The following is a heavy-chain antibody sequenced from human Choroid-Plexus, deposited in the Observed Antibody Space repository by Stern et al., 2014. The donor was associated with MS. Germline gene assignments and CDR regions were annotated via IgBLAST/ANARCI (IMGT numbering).Heavy chain of an antibody. CDR1: GFSFSSFG. Sequence: QVQLVQSGGGVVQPGRPLRLSCAASGFSFSSFGMHWVRQAPGKGLVWVALISYDGSKDYADSVKGRLAISRDNSKTTLYLQMNSLRAEDTAVYYCAKDRQYLTFFFDFWGQGSLVTVSS. CDR2: ISYDGSK. CDR3: AKDRQYLTFFFDF. V-gene: IGHV3-30*18. D-gene: IGHD2/OR15-2a*01. J-gene: IGHJ4*02.